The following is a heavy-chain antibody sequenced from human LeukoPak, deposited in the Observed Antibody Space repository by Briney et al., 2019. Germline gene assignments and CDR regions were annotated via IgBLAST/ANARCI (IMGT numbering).Heavy chain of an antibody. J-gene: IGHJ6*02. CDR3: AKAFSTSYQYYYYYGMDV. Sequence: GGSLRLSCAASGFTFSSYAMSWVRQAPGKGLEWVSAISGSGGSTYYADSVKGRFTISRDNSKNTLYLQMNSQRAEDTAVYYCAKAFSTSYQYYYYYGMDVWGQGTTVTVSS. V-gene: IGHV3-23*01. D-gene: IGHD2-2*01. CDR2: ISGSGGST. CDR1: GFTFSSYA.